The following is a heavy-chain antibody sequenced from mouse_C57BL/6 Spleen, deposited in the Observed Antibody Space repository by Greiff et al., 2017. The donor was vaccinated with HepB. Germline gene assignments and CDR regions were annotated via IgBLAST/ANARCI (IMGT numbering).Heavy chain of an antibody. Sequence: QVQLQQPGTELVKPGASVKLSCKASGYTFTSYWMHWVKQRPGQGLEWIGNINPSNGGTNYNEKFKSKATLTVDKASSTAYMQLSSLTSEDSAVYYCARPGGSSPWFAYWGQGTLVTVSA. J-gene: IGHJ3*01. V-gene: IGHV1-53*01. D-gene: IGHD1-1*01. CDR2: INPSNGGT. CDR1: GYTFTSYW. CDR3: ARPGGSSPWFAY.